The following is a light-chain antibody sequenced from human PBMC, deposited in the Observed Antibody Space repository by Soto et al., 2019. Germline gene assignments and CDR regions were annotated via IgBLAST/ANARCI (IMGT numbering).Light chain of an antibody. V-gene: IGKV3-11*01. CDR2: DAS. CDR1: QSVSSY. J-gene: IGKJ1*01. CDR3: QQRSNWPWT. Sequence: VLKHSPATLSLSPGERANLSRRASQSVSSYSAWYQQKPGQAPRLLIYDASNRATGIPARFSGSGSGTDFTLTISSLEPEDFAVYYCQQRSNWPWTFGQGTKVDIK.